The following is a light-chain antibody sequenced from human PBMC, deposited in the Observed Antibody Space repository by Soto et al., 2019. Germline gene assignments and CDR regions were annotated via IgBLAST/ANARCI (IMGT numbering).Light chain of an antibody. J-gene: IGKJ4*01. Sequence: EIVMTQSPATLSVSLGDRATLSCRASQSVSNYLAWYQQKPGQAPRLLIYGASTRATGIPARFSGSGSETDFTLTISSLQSEDFATYYCQQADSFPLTFGGGTKVEI. CDR3: QQADSFPLT. CDR2: GAS. V-gene: IGKV3-15*01. CDR1: QSVSNY.